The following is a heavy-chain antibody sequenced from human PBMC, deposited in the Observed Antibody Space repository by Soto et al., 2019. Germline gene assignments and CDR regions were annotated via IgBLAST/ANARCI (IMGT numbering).Heavy chain of an antibody. D-gene: IGHD4-17*01. CDR3: AREAKGSVTTYPTYYHYYILDV. CDR1: GGSIISFY. V-gene: IGHV4-59*01. J-gene: IGHJ6*02. Sequence: SETLSLTCTVSGGSIISFYWSWIRQPPGTGMEWVGYIHYSGYTNSNPSPNYNPALTSRVTISLDVSKTQFSRRLSSVTAGDTAVYYCAREAKGSVTTYPTYYHYYILDVWGQGTTVTVSS. CDR2: IHYSGYTNSNPSP.